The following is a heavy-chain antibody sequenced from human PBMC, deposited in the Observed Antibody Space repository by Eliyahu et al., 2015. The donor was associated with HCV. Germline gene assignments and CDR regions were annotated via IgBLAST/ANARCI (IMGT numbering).Heavy chain of an antibody. D-gene: IGHD1-26*01. CDR1: GLSLSSYT. CDR2: ITASGTTT. Sequence: EGQLVESGGGXVQPGESLRXSCAASGLSLSSYTVSWVRQXPGXGLQXVSAITASGTTTYYADSVKGRFTISRDNSKSTLYLQMNSLRAEDTAIYYCAKEVRQIGTSLYLEVWGQGTAVAVSS. J-gene: IGHJ6*02. CDR3: AKEVRQIGTSLYLEV. V-gene: IGHV3-23*04.